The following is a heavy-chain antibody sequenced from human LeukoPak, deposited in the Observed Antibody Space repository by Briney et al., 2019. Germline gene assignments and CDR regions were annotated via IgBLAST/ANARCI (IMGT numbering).Heavy chain of an antibody. CDR3: AVVYYYYYCMDV. CDR1: GGTFSSYA. V-gene: IGHV1-69*05. CDR2: IIPIFGTA. Sequence: GASVKVSCKASGGTFSSYAISWVRQAPGQGLEWMGRIIPIFGTANYAQKFQGRVTITTDESTSTAYMELSSLRSEDTAVYYWAVVYYYYYCMDVWGKGTTVTVSS. J-gene: IGHJ6*03.